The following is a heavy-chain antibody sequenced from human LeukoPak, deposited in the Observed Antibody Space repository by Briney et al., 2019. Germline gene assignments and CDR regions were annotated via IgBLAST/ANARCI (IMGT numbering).Heavy chain of an antibody. J-gene: IGHJ4*02. CDR3: ARLGDSYATDY. Sequence: SETLSLTCTVSGGSISSSNYNWGWIRQPPGKGLEWVGSIYYSGSTYYNPSLKSRVTISVDASKNQFSLKLSSVTAADTAVYYCARLGDSYATDYWGQGTLVTVSS. CDR1: GGSISSSNYN. CDR2: IYYSGST. V-gene: IGHV4-39*01. D-gene: IGHD5-18*01.